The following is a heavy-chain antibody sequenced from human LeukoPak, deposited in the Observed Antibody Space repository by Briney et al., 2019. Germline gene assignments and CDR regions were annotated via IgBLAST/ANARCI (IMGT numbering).Heavy chain of an antibody. V-gene: IGHV3-7*03. J-gene: IGHJ6*02. CDR3: ARGGGLDV. D-gene: IGHD3-16*01. CDR2: INHNGNVN. CDR1: GFSFSTYG. Sequence: GGSLRLSCVASGFSFSTYGLHWVRQAPGKGLEWVASINHNGNVNYYVDSVKGRFTISRDNAKNSLYLQMSNLRAEDTAVYFCARGGGLDVWGQGATVTVSS.